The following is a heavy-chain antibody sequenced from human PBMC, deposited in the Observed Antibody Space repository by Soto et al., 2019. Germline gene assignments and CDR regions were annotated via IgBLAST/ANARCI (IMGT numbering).Heavy chain of an antibody. V-gene: IGHV4-31*03. D-gene: IGHD1-26*01. CDR2: IYYTGST. J-gene: IGHJ4*02. Sequence: LSLTCTVSGGSIYTGGFYWSWIRQLPGKGLEWLGYIYYTGSTQYTPSLKSRLSISTDASDNQFSLRLNSVTAADTAVYYCATSLVTSRARVDYWGQGTPVTVSS. CDR3: ATSLVTSRARVDY. CDR1: GGSIYTGGFY.